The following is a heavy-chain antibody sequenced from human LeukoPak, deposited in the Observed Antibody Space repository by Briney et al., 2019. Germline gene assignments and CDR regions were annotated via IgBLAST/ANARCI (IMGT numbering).Heavy chain of an antibody. Sequence: SQTLSLTCTVSGGFISSGGYYWSWIRQHPGKGLEWIGYIYYSGSTYYNPSLKSRVTISVDTSKNQFSLKLSSVTAADTAVYYCARAPNYDSSGYQVLDAFDIWGQGTMVTVSS. V-gene: IGHV4-31*03. CDR1: GGFISSGGYY. CDR3: ARAPNYDSSGYQVLDAFDI. D-gene: IGHD3-22*01. J-gene: IGHJ3*02. CDR2: IYYSGST.